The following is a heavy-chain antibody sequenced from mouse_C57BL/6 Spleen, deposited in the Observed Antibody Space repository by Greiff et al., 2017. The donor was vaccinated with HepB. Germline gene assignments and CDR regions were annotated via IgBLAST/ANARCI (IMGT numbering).Heavy chain of an antibody. CDR3: ARSDYGNRGFAY. CDR2: IDPSDSYT. Sequence: QVQLQQPGAELVKPGASVKLSCKASGYTFTSYWMQWVKQRPGQGLEWIGEIDPSDSYTNYNQKFKGKAPLTVDTSSSTAYMQLSSLTSEDSAVYYCARSDYGNRGFAYWGQGTLVTVSA. V-gene: IGHV1-50*01. D-gene: IGHD2-1*01. CDR1: GYTFTSYW. J-gene: IGHJ3*01.